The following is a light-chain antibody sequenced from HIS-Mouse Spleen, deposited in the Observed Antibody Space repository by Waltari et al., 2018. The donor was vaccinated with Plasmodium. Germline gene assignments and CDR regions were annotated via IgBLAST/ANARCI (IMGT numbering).Light chain of an antibody. CDR2: GAS. V-gene: IGKV3-15*01. Sequence: EIVMTQSPATLSVSPGERATLSCRASQSVSSNLAWYHQKPGRAPRLLIYGASTRATGIPARFSGSGSGTEFTLTISSLQSEDFAVYYCQQYNNWSFTFGPGTKVDIK. CDR3: QQYNNWSFT. J-gene: IGKJ3*01. CDR1: QSVSSN.